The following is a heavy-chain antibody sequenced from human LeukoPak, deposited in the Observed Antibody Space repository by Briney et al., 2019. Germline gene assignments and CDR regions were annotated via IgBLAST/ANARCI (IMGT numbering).Heavy chain of an antibody. CDR2: ITGSGGST. CDR3: ARETSGTLQYSGYAPSYGSGHH. J-gene: IGHJ4*02. Sequence: GGSLRLSCAASGFTFTSYDMSWVRQAPGKGLEWVSSITGSGGSTYYADSVKGRFTISRDNAKNSLYLQMNSLRDEDTAVYYCARETSGTLQYSGYAPSYGSGHHWGQGTLVTVSS. CDR1: GFTFTSYD. V-gene: IGHV3-23*01. D-gene: IGHD5-12*01.